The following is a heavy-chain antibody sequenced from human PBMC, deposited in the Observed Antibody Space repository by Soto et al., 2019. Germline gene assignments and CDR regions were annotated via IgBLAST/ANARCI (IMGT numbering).Heavy chain of an antibody. CDR3: ARDLAKGGGSAGFDY. D-gene: IGHD1-26*01. V-gene: IGHV1-2*06. J-gene: IGHJ4*02. Sequence: AAVKVSCKASGYTFTVYYMHWMRQAPGQGLEWMGRINPKSGGTMYPQKFQGRVTMTWDTSISTAYMALTRLRPDDTAVYYCARDLAKGGGSAGFDYWGQGTLVTVSS. CDR2: INPKSGGT. CDR1: GYTFTVYY.